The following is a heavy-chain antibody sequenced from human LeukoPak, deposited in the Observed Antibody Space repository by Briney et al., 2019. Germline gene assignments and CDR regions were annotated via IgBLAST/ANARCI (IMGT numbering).Heavy chain of an antibody. CDR2: MSSSDDAR. V-gene: IGHV3-23*01. Sequence: QSGGSLRLSCATSGFSFSSYAMSWVRQAPGKGLEWVSAMSSSDDARYYAASVRGRFTISRDTSRSTLYLQMNSLRAEDAAVYYCAKAPVTSCRGAFCYPFDYWGQGTLVTVSS. J-gene: IGHJ4*02. CDR1: GFSFSSYA. D-gene: IGHD2-15*01. CDR3: AKAPVTSCRGAFCYPFDY.